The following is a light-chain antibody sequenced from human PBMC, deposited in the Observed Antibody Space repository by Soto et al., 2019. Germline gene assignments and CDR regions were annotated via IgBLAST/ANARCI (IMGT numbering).Light chain of an antibody. Sequence: DIQMTQSPSSLSASVGDRVTITCQASQDISNSLNWYQQKPGKAPKLLIYDASHLETGVPSRFTGSRCSTAYSSTTSNRQPQEDATNYCQQHDNSLRITFGPGTRVDIK. CDR1: QDISNS. CDR3: QQHDNSLRIT. V-gene: IGKV1-33*01. CDR2: DAS. J-gene: IGKJ3*01.